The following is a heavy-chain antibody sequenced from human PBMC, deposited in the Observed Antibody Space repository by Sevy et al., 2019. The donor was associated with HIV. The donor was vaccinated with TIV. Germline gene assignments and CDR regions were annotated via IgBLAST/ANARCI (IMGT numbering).Heavy chain of an antibody. J-gene: IGHJ4*02. Sequence: GGSLRLSCAASGFTFSSYAMSWVRQAPGKGLEWVSAISGSGGSTYYADSVKGRFTISRDNSKNTLYLQMNSLRAEDTSVYYCAKTGGVRGVIQILDYWGQGTLVTVSS. CDR1: GFTFSSYA. CDR2: ISGSGGST. V-gene: IGHV3-23*01. CDR3: AKTGGVRGVIQILDY. D-gene: IGHD3-10*01.